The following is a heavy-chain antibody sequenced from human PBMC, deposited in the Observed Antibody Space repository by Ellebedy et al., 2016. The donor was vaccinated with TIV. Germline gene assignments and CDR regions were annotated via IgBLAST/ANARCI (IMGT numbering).Heavy chain of an antibody. CDR3: AKAGRYCSSTSCYYYYYMDV. Sequence: GGSLRLSXAASGFTFSSYGMHWVRQAPGKGLEWVSYISSSSSTIYYADSVKGRFTISRDNAKNSLYLQMNSLRAEDTAVYYCAKAGRYCSSTSCYYYYYMDVWGKGTTVTVSS. CDR1: GFTFSSYG. D-gene: IGHD2-2*01. V-gene: IGHV3-48*04. J-gene: IGHJ6*03. CDR2: ISSSSSTI.